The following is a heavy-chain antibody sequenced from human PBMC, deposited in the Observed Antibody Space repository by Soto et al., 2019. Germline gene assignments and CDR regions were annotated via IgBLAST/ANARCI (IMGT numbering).Heavy chain of an antibody. J-gene: IGHJ4*02. D-gene: IGHD3-22*01. CDR1: GGTFSSYA. Sequence: ASVKASCKASGGTFSSYAISWVRQAPGQVLEWMGGIIPIFGTATSAHHFQGRVTITADESTSTAYMELSSLRSEDTVVYYCARSRSGDYYDSSGYYYVRDFDYWGQGTLVTVSS. CDR3: ARSRSGDYYDSSGYYYVRDFDY. V-gene: IGHV1-69*13. CDR2: IIPIFGTA.